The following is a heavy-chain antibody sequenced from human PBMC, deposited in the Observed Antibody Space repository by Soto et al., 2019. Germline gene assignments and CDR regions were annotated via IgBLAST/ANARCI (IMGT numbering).Heavy chain of an antibody. CDR2: ISAYNGNT. V-gene: IGHV1-18*01. CDR1: GYTFTSYG. CDR3: ARDPKYSSSWYCAY. Sequence: EASVKVSCKASGYTFTSYGISWVRQAPGQGLEWMGWISAYNGNTNYAQKLQGRVTMTTDTSTSTAYMELRSLRSDDTAVYYCARDPKYSSSWYCAYWGQRTLVTVSS. J-gene: IGHJ4*02. D-gene: IGHD6-13*01.